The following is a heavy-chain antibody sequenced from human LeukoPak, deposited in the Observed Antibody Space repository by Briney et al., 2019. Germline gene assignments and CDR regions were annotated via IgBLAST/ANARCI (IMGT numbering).Heavy chain of an antibody. CDR2: ISGSGGST. J-gene: IGHJ2*01. CDR3: AKPRECSSTSCYVWYFDL. Sequence: GGSLRLSCAASGFTFSSYAMSWVRQAPGKGLEWVSAISGSGGSTYYADSVKGRFTISRDNSKNTLYLQMNSLRAEDTAVYYCAKPRECSSTSCYVWYFDLWGRGTLVTVSS. V-gene: IGHV3-23*01. D-gene: IGHD2-2*01. CDR1: GFTFSSYA.